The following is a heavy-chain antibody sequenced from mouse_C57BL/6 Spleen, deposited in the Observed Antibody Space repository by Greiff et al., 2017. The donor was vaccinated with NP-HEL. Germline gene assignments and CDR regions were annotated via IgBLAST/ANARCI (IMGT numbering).Heavy chain of an antibody. D-gene: IGHD4-1*01. V-gene: IGHV1-4*01. CDR2: INPSSGYT. CDR1: GYTFTSYT. J-gene: IGHJ3*01. CDR3: ARSGTGTGFAY. Sequence: QVQLQQSGAELARPGASVKMSCKASGYTFTSYTMHWVKQRPGQGLEWIGYINPSSGYTKYNQKFKDKATLTADKSSSTAYMQLSSLTSEDSAVYYCARSGTGTGFAYWGQGTLVTVSA.